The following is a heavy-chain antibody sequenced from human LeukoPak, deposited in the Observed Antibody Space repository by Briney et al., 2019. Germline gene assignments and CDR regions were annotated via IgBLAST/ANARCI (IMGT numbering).Heavy chain of an antibody. D-gene: IGHD3-10*01. CDR1: GFTFSSYA. Sequence: PGGSLRLSCAASGFTFSSYAMHWVRQAPGKGLEWVAVISYDGSNKYYADSVKGRFTISRDNSKNTLYLQMNSLRAEDTAVYYCARDYYGSGSYPDYWGQGTLVTVSS. J-gene: IGHJ4*02. V-gene: IGHV3-30-3*01. CDR2: ISYDGSNK. CDR3: ARDYYGSGSYPDY.